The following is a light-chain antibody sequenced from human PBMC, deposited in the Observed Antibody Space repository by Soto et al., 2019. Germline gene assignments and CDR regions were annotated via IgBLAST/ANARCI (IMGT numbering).Light chain of an antibody. J-gene: IGLJ1*01. CDR3: ISYTDRQSYL. V-gene: IGLV2-14*03. CDR2: AVS. CDR1: SSDIGSYNH. Sequence: QSALTQPASVSGSPGQSITISCSGTSSDIGSYNHVAWYQQFPGKSPKLMIYAVSDRPSGVSDRFSGSKSGVTASLTISGLQTEDEADYYCISYTDRQSYLFGTGTKVNVL.